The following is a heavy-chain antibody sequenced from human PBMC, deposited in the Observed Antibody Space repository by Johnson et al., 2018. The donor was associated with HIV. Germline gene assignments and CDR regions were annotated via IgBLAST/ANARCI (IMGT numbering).Heavy chain of an antibody. Sequence: QVQLVESGGGVVQPGRSLRLSCAASGFTFSSYAMHWVRQAPGNGLEWVAVISYDGSNKYYADSVKGRFTISRDNSKNTLYLQMNILRAEDTAVYYCAREGGRDAFDIWGQGTMVTVSS. J-gene: IGHJ3*02. D-gene: IGHD2-15*01. CDR1: GFTFSSYA. CDR2: ISYDGSNK. CDR3: AREGGRDAFDI. V-gene: IGHV3-30*04.